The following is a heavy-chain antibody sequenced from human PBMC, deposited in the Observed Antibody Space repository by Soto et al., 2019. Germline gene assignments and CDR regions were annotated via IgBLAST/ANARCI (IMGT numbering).Heavy chain of an antibody. CDR3: ARGIIVGATDY. V-gene: IGHV3-74*01. Sequence: PGGSLRLSCAASGFTFSSYWMHWVRQAPGKGLVWVSRINSDGSSTSYADSVKGRFTISRDNAKNTLYLQMNSLRAEDTAVYYCARGIIVGATDYWGQGTLVTVSS. J-gene: IGHJ4*02. CDR1: GFTFSSYW. CDR2: INSDGSST. D-gene: IGHD1-26*01.